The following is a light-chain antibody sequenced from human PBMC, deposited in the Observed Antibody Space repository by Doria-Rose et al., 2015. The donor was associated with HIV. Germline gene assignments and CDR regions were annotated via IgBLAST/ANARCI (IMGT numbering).Light chain of an antibody. Sequence: TQSPSTLYLSPGVRATLSCRASQSFSSTYLAWYQQKPGQAPSLLIYDGSTRATGIPDRFSASGSGTDFTLTINRLEPEDFALYYCHQYGTSWTFGQGTKVEI. CDR1: QSFSSTY. CDR3: HQYGTSWT. CDR2: DGS. J-gene: IGKJ1*01. V-gene: IGKV3-20*01.